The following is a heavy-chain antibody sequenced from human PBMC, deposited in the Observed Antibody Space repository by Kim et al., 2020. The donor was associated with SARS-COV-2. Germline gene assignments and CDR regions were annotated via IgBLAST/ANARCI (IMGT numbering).Heavy chain of an antibody. V-gene: IGHV3-30*07. CDR3: ARDRAYYDCWSDAPSY. Sequence: SVKGRFTISRGNSKNTLYLQMNSRVAEDTAVYYCARDRAYYDCWSDAPSYWGQGTLVTVSS. J-gene: IGHJ4*02. D-gene: IGHD3-3*01.